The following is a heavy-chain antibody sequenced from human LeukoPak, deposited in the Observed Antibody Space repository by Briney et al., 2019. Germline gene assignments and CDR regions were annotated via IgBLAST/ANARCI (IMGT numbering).Heavy chain of an antibody. D-gene: IGHD3-22*01. V-gene: IGHV4-59*01. CDR1: AGSISSYY. Sequence: SETLSLTCTVSAGSISSYYWSWIRQPPGKALEWIGYVFYSGSTSYNPSLKSRVTISVDTSKNQFSLKLSSVTAADTAVYYCARGDDSSGYAFDYWGQGTLVTVSS. CDR2: VFYSGST. J-gene: IGHJ4*02. CDR3: ARGDDSSGYAFDY.